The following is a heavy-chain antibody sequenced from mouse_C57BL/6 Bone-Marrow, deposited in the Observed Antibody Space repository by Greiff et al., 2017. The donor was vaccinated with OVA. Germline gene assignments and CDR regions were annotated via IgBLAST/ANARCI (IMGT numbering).Heavy chain of an antibody. CDR2: IHPSDSDT. CDR1: GYTFTSYW. V-gene: IGHV1-74*01. CDR3: AMEYDYDWFAY. Sequence: QVQLQQPGAELVKPGASVKVSCKASGYTFTSYWMHWVKQRPGQGLEWIGRIHPSDSDTNYNQKFKGKATLTVDKSSSTAYMQLSSLTSEDSAVYYCAMEYDYDWFAYWGQGTLVTVSA. J-gene: IGHJ3*01. D-gene: IGHD2-4*01.